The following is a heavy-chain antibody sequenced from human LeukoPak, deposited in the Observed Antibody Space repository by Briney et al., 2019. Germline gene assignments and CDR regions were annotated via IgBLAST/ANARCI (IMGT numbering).Heavy chain of an antibody. J-gene: IGHJ4*02. V-gene: IGHV3-48*03. CDR1: GFTFSSYE. CDR2: ISSSGSTI. CDR3: TRDRGSGFYYVFDS. D-gene: IGHD3-22*01. Sequence: HSGGSLRLSCAASGFTFSSYEMNWVRQAPGKGLEWVSYISSSGSTIYYADSVKGRFTISRDNAKKSLYLQMNSLRAEDTALYYCTRDRGSGFYYVFDSWGQGALVTVSS.